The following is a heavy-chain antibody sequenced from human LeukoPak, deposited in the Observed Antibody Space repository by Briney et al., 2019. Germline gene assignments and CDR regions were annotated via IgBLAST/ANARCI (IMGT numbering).Heavy chain of an antibody. V-gene: IGHV3-15*01. J-gene: IGHJ6*03. CDR1: GFTFSKAW. Sequence: GGSLRLSCAASGFTFSKAWMSWVRQAPGKGLEWVGRIKSKTDGGTTDYAEPVKGRFTISRDDSKNTLYLQMNSLKTEDTAVYYCTTVGLYDFWSGYYIPPHYMDVWGKGTTVTVSS. D-gene: IGHD3-3*01. CDR3: TTVGLYDFWSGYYIPPHYMDV. CDR2: IKSKTDGGTT.